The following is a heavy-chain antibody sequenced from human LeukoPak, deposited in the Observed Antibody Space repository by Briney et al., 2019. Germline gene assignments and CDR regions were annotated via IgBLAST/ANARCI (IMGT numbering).Heavy chain of an antibody. J-gene: IGHJ6*02. D-gene: IGHD5-12*01. CDR1: GFTVSSNY. V-gene: IGHV3-23*01. CDR3: AKGPSDIVVSYYGMDV. Sequence: GGSLRLSCAASGFTVSSNYMSWVRQAPGKGLEWVSVISGGGYSTYYAASVKGRFTISRDNSKNTLYLQMNSLRAEDTAVYYCAKGPSDIVVSYYGMDVRGQGTTVTVSS. CDR2: ISGGGYST.